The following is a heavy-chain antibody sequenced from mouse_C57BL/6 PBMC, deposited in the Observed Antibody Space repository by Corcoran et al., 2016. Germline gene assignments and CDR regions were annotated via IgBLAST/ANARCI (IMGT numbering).Heavy chain of an antibody. CDR1: GYTFTDYY. V-gene: IGHV1-26*01. Sequence: EVQLQQSGPELVKPGASVKISCKASGYTFTDYYMNWVKQSHGKSLEWIGDINPNNGGTSYNQKFKGKATLTVDKSSSTAYMELRSLTSEDSAVYYCARSPYDGYWGQGTSVTVSS. CDR3: ARSPYDGY. CDR2: INPNNGGT. D-gene: IGHD2-3*01. J-gene: IGHJ4*01.